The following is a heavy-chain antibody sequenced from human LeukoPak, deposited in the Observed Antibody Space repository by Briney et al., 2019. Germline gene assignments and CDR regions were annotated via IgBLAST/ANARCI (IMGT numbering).Heavy chain of an antibody. Sequence: GESLKISRQGSGYSFSTYWIGWVRQMPGKGLEYMGIIYPGDSNTRYSPSFQGQVTISVDKSISTAYLQWSSLKASDTAMYFCARHAYGSAEYGMDVWGQGTTVTVSS. D-gene: IGHD3-10*01. CDR1: GYSFSTYW. CDR3: ARHAYGSAEYGMDV. J-gene: IGHJ6*02. CDR2: IYPGDSNT. V-gene: IGHV5-51*01.